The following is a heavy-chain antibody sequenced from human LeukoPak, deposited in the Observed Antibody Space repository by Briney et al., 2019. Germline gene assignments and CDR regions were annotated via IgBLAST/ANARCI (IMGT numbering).Heavy chain of an antibody. J-gene: IGHJ1*01. Sequence: GGSLRLSCAASGFTFSSYAMNWVRQAPGKGLEWVSGINGSGGSTYYADSVKGRFTISRDNSKNTLYLQMNNLRAEDTAVYYCARATGILLAMSYLHYWGQGALVTVSS. V-gene: IGHV3-23*01. D-gene: IGHD2-21*01. CDR1: GFTFSSYA. CDR3: ARATGILLAMSYLHY. CDR2: INGSGGST.